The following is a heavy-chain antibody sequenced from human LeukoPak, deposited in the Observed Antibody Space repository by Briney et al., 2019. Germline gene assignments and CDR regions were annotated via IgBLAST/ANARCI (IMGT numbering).Heavy chain of an antibody. D-gene: IGHD6-6*01. J-gene: IGHJ6*03. CDR1: GGTFSSYA. CDR3: ARSYSSSPRMHYYYYYMDV. V-gene: IGHV1-69*05. Sequence: SVTVSCKASGGTFSSYAISWVRQAPGQGLEWMGGIIPIFGTANYAQKFQGRVTITTDESTSTAYMELSSLRSEDTAVYYCARSYSSSPRMHYYYYYMDVWGKGTTVTVSS. CDR2: IIPIFGTA.